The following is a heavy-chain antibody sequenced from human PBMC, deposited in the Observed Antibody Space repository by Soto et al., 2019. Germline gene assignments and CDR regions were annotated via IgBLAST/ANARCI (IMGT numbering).Heavy chain of an antibody. V-gene: IGHV3-23*01. CDR2: TTGNSALT. D-gene: IGHD3-16*01. CDR3: AKNRDYDYDAFDV. CDR1: GFTFSRNA. J-gene: IGHJ3*01. Sequence: LRLSCAGSGFTFSRNAMSWVRQAPGKGLEWVSGTTGNSALTYYADSVKGRFTISRDNSKKTLYLQMNTLSADDTAVYYCAKNRDYDYDAFDVWGQGTVVTVSS.